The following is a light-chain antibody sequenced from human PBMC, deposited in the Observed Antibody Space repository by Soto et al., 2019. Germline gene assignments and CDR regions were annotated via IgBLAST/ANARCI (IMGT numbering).Light chain of an antibody. V-gene: IGKV3-20*01. CDR3: QQYGSSPFT. J-gene: IGKJ5*01. CDR1: QSVGSK. CDR2: GAS. Sequence: EIVMTQSPDTLSVSPGERATLSCRASQSVGSKLAWYQQKPGQAPRLLIYGASSRATDIPDRFSGSGSGTDFTLTISRLEPEDFALYYCQQYGSSPFTFGGGTRLEIK.